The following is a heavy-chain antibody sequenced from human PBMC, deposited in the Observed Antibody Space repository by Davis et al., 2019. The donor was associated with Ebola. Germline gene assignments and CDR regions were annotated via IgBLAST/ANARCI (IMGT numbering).Heavy chain of an antibody. V-gene: IGHV1-18*01. D-gene: IGHD5-18*01. CDR1: GYRFTSYG. CDR2: ISTYNGNM. Sequence: ASVEVSCKASGYRFTSYGMSWVRQAPGQGLEWMGWISTYNGNMNYAQKFQGRVTMTTDTSTSTASMELRSLRSDDTAVYYCATGYSCGTDAFDIWGQGTMVAVSS. J-gene: IGHJ3*02. CDR3: ATGYSCGTDAFDI.